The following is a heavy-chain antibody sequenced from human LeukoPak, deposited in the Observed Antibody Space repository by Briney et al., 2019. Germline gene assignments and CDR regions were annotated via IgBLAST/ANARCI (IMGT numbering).Heavy chain of an antibody. V-gene: IGHV1-69*13. D-gene: IGHD4-17*01. CDR2: IIPIFGTA. CDR3: ASGGPYGDYLTDSLDY. J-gene: IGHJ4*02. CDR1: GYTFTGYY. Sequence: SVKVSCKASGYTFTGYYMHWVRQAPGQGLEWMGGIIPIFGTANYAQKFQGRVTITADVSTSTAYMELSSLRSEDTAVYYCASGGPYGDYLTDSLDYWGQGTLVTVSS.